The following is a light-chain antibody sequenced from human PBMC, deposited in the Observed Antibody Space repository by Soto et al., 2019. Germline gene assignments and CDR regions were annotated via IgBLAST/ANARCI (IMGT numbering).Light chain of an antibody. CDR1: QTISRN. Sequence: DIQMTQSPVSLSASVGDRVTITCRASQTISRNLNWYQQKPGKAPKLLIFAASSLQSGVPLRFSGSGSGTDFTLTISSLQPEDFATYYCQQSYYTPLTFGGGTKVEIK. J-gene: IGKJ4*01. V-gene: IGKV1-39*01. CDR2: AAS. CDR3: QQSYYTPLT.